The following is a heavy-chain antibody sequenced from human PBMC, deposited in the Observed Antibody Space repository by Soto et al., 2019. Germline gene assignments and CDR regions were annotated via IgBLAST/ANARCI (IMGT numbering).Heavy chain of an antibody. J-gene: IGHJ4*02. CDR1: GFTFISYG. Sequence: QVQLVESGGGVVQPGRSLRLSCAASGFTFISYGMHWVRQAPGKGLEWVAVISYDGSNKYYADSVKDRFTFSRDNCKNTLYLQMNSLRAEDTAVYYCAKGERFRVAGPFDYWGQGTLVTVSS. CDR3: AKGERFRVAGPFDY. V-gene: IGHV3-30*18. D-gene: IGHD6-19*01. CDR2: ISYDGSNK.